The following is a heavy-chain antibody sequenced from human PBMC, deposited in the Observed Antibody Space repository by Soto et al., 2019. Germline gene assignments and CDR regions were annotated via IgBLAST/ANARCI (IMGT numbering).Heavy chain of an antibody. V-gene: IGHV1-18*01. CDR3: ARDTLVRGFDP. CDR1: GYTFTSYA. CDR2: ISAYNGNT. Sequence: ASVKVSCKASGYTFTSYAMHWVRQAPGQGLEWMGWISAYNGNTNYAQKLQGRVTMTTDTSTSTAYMELRSLRSDDTAVYYCARDTLVRGFDPWGQGTLVTVSS. J-gene: IGHJ5*02. D-gene: IGHD3-16*01.